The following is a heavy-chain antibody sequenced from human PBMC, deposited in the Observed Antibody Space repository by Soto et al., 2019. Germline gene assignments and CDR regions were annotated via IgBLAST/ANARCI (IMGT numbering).Heavy chain of an antibody. CDR2: MNPNSGNT. J-gene: IGHJ3*02. Sequence: GASVKVSCKASGYTFTSYDINWVRQATGQGLEWMGWMNPNSGNTGYAQKFQGRVTMTRNTSISTAYMELSSLRSEDTAVYYCASLLTQYDAFDIWGQGTMVTXSS. V-gene: IGHV1-8*01. CDR3: ASLLTQYDAFDI. CDR1: GYTFTSYD.